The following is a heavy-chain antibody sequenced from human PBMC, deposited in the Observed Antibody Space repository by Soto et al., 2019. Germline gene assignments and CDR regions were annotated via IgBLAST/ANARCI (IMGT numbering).Heavy chain of an antibody. J-gene: IGHJ4*02. V-gene: IGHV3-23*01. Sequence: EVQLLESGGGLVQPGGSLRLSCAASGFTFSSYAMSWVRQAPGKGLEWVSAISGSGGSTYYADSVKGRFTISRDTSRNTLYLQMHSLRAEDTAVYYCAKDDYGDYYPPYWGQGTLVTVSS. CDR3: AKDDYGDYYPPY. CDR2: ISGSGGST. D-gene: IGHD4-17*01. CDR1: GFTFSSYA.